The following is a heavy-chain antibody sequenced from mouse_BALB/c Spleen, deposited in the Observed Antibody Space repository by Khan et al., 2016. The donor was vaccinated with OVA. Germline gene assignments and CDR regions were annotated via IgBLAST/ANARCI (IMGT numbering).Heavy chain of an antibody. Sequence: VQLQQSGPELEKPGASVKISCKASGYSFTGYNMNWVKQSNGKSLEWIGNIDPYYGGATYNQKFKGKATLTVDKSSSTAYMQLKSLTSEESAVYYCTRGYVTYVRYYFDYWGQGTTLTVSS. CDR1: GYSFTGYN. CDR3: TRGYVTYVRYYFDY. V-gene: IGHV1-39*01. J-gene: IGHJ2*01. D-gene: IGHD2-14*01. CDR2: IDPYYGGA.